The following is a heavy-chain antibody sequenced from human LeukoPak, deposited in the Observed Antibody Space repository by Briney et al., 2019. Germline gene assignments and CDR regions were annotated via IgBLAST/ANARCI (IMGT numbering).Heavy chain of an antibody. D-gene: IGHD2-8*01. V-gene: IGHV4-59*12. CDR2: IYDSGST. J-gene: IGHJ4*02. CDR1: GGSLGSYY. Sequence: SETLSLTCTVSGGSLGSYYWSWIRQPPGKGLEWIGYIYDSGSTNYNPSLTSRVTISVDTSKNQFSLKLSSVTAADTAVYYCARDGGYCTNGVCYLYFDYWGQGTLVTVSS. CDR3: ARDGGYCTNGVCYLYFDY.